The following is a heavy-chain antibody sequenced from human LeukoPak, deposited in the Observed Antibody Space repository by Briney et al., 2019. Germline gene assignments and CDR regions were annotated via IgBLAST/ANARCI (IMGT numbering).Heavy chain of an antibody. V-gene: IGHV3-11*01. CDR1: GFTFSDYY. CDR3: ARDRYHPTKRYSSGWEPFDY. D-gene: IGHD6-19*01. Sequence: PGGSLRLSCAASGFTFSDYYMSWIRQAPGKGLEWVSYISSSGSTIYYADSVKGRFTTSRDNAKNSLYLQMNSLRAEDTAVYYCARDRYHPTKRYSSGWEPFDYWGQGTLVTVSS. J-gene: IGHJ4*02. CDR2: ISSSGSTI.